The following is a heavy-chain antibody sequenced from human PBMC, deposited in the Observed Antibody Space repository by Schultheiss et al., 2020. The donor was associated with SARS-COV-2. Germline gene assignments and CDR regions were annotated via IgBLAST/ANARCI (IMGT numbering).Heavy chain of an antibody. D-gene: IGHD2-21*01. J-gene: IGHJ6*02. CDR2: ISSSSSYI. V-gene: IGHV3-21*04. CDR3: AKEVNHYYYFAMDV. CDR1: GFTFSSYS. Sequence: GGSLRLSCAASGFTFSSYSMNWVRQAPGKGLEWVSSISSSSSYIYYADSVKGRFTISRDNAKNSLYLQMNSLRAEDTAIYYCAKEVNHYYYFAMDVWGQGTTVTVSS.